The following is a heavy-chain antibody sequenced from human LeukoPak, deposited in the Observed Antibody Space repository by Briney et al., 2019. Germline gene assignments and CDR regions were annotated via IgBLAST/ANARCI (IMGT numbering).Heavy chain of an antibody. CDR3: ARGSRIAAAGGGY. J-gene: IGHJ4*02. CDR2: ISAYSGGT. Sequence: GASVKVSCKASGYTFTSYGISWVRQAPGQGLEWMGWISAYSGGTNYAQKFQGRVTMTRDTSISTAYMELSRLRSDDTAVYYCARGSRIAAAGGGYWGQGTLVTVSS. D-gene: IGHD6-13*01. CDR1: GYTFTSYG. V-gene: IGHV1-2*02.